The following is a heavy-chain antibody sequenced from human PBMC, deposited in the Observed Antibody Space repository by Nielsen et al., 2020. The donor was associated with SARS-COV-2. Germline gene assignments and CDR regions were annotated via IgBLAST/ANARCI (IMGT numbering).Heavy chain of an antibody. CDR3: ARADRYYYGMDV. CDR2: IYYSGST. V-gene: IGHV4-61*08. Sequence: SETLSLTCTVSGGSISSGGYYWNWVRQPTGKGLEFIGYIYYSGSTSYNPSLKSRVTISVDTSKNQFSLELGAVTAADTAVYYCARADRYYYGMDVWGQGTTVTVSS. J-gene: IGHJ6*02. CDR1: GGSISSGGYY.